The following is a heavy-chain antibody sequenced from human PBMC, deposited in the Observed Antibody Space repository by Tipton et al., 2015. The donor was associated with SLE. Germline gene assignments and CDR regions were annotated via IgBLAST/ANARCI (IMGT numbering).Heavy chain of an antibody. CDR2: IYTSGST. CDR1: GGSISNYY. D-gene: IGHD6-13*01. J-gene: IGHJ6*02. Sequence: TLSLTCTVSGGSISNYYWSWIRQPAGKGLEWLGHIYTSGSTDYNPSLKSRVTISVDTSKNQFYLKLSSVTAADTAVYYCARATSIAAAGNFYYYYGMDVWGQGTTVTVSS. CDR3: ARATSIAAAGNFYYYYGMDV. V-gene: IGHV4-4*07.